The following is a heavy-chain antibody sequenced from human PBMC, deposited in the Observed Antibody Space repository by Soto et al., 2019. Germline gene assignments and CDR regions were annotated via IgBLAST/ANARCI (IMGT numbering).Heavy chain of an antibody. Sequence: LSLTCTVSGGSVSDYYWSWIRQPPGSGMEWIGYMSDSASTSYNSSLKSRVTMSVDRSKNQFSLKLSSVTAADTAVYYCAREKGFGELSIDYWGQGILVTVSS. CDR3: AREKGFGELSIDY. J-gene: IGHJ4*02. CDR2: MSDSAST. D-gene: IGHD3-10*01. CDR1: GGSVSDYY. V-gene: IGHV4-59*02.